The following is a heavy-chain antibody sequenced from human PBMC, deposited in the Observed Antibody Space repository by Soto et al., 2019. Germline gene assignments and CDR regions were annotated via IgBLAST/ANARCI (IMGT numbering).Heavy chain of an antibody. CDR3: ARVHWTVTTKYFGY. J-gene: IGHJ4*02. D-gene: IGHD4-17*01. Sequence: QVQLQESGPGLVKPSETLSLTCTVSGDSVSSGSYYWSWIRQPPGKGLEWIGYILYSGTTKYNASLKSRVTILVDTSKNQFSLKLSSVTAADTAVYYCARVHWTVTTKYFGYWGQGTLVTVSS. CDR1: GDSVSSGSYY. CDR2: ILYSGTT. V-gene: IGHV4-61*01.